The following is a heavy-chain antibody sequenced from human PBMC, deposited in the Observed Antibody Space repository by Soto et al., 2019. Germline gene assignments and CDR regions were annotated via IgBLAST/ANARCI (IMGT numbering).Heavy chain of an antibody. CDR2: ISYDGSNK. Sequence: QVQLVESGGGVVQPGRSLRLSCAASGFTFSSYAMHWVRQAPGKGLEWVAVISYDGSNKYYADSVKGRFTISRDNSKNTLYLQMHSLRAEDTAVYYCASGDPTVATYPGAYFDYWGQGTLVTVSS. J-gene: IGHJ4*02. CDR1: GFTFSSYA. V-gene: IGHV3-30-3*01. CDR3: ASGDPTVATYPGAYFDY. D-gene: IGHD4-17*01.